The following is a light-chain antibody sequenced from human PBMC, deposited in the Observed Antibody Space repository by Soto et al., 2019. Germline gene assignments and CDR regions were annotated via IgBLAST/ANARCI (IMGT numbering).Light chain of an antibody. CDR1: SSDVGGYNY. Sequence: QSALTQSASVSGSPGQSITISCTGTSSDVGGYNYVSWYQQHPGKAPKLIIYDVSNRPSRVSTRFSGSKSGNTASLTISGLQAEDEADYSCSSYTSTNSWVFGGGTKLTVL. V-gene: IGLV2-14*01. CDR3: SSYTSTNSWV. CDR2: DVS. J-gene: IGLJ3*02.